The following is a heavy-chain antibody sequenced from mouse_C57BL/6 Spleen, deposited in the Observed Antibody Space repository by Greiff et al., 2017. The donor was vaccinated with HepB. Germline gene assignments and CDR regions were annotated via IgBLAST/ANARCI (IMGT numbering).Heavy chain of an antibody. Sequence: VQLQQSGPELVKPGASVKISCKASGYSFTGYYMNWVKQSPEKSLEWIGEINPSTGGTTYNQKFKAKATLTVDKSSSTAYMQLKSLTSADSAVYYCARSGYYGSSYRYFDVWGTGTTVTVSS. J-gene: IGHJ1*03. V-gene: IGHV1-42*01. D-gene: IGHD1-1*01. CDR1: GYSFTGYY. CDR3: ARSGYYGSSYRYFDV. CDR2: INPSTGGT.